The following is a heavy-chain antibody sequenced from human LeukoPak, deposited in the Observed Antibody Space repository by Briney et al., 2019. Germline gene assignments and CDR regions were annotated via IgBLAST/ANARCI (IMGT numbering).Heavy chain of an antibody. CDR3: ARPPYYGSGSYPYYYYGMDV. J-gene: IGHJ6*02. CDR2: IYYSGST. Sequence: SETLSLTCTVSGGSISSSSYYWGWIRQPPGKGLEWIGSIYYSGSTYYNPSLKSRVTISVDTSKNQFSLKLSSVTAADTAVYYCARPPYYGSGSYPYYYYGMDVWGQGTTVTVSS. CDR1: GGSISSSSYY. V-gene: IGHV4-39*07. D-gene: IGHD3-10*01.